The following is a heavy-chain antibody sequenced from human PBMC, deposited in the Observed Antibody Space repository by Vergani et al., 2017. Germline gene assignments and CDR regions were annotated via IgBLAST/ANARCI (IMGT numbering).Heavy chain of an antibody. CDR2: ISYDGTQK. CDR1: GFTSSYYG. D-gene: IGHD2-21*01. V-gene: IGHV3-30*03. Sequence: QVHLVESGGGVVQPGRSLRLSCVVSGFTSSYYGMHWVRQAPGKGREWVAVISYDGTQKYYADSVKGRLTISRDNSKRTLYLQMNSLRTEDTAVYYCATESCGAPSCQIGYFGEWGQGTLVTVSS. CDR3: ATESCGAPSCQIGYFGE. J-gene: IGHJ1*01.